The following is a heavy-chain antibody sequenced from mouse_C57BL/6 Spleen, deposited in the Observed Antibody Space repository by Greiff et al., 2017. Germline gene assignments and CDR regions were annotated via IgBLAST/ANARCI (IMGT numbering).Heavy chain of an antibody. Sequence: EVMLVESGGGLVKPGGSLKLSCAASGFTFSDYGMHWVRQTPEKGLEWVAYISSGSSTIYYADTVKGRFTLSRDNANNTLFLQMTSLRSEDTAMYYCASSNWEREYYFDYWGQGTTLTVSS. CDR3: ASSNWEREYYFDY. V-gene: IGHV5-17*01. CDR2: ISSGSSTI. J-gene: IGHJ2*01. D-gene: IGHD4-1*02. CDR1: GFTFSDYG.